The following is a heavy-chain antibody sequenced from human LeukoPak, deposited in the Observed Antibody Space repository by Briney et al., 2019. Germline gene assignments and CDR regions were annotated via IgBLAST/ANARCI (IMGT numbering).Heavy chain of an antibody. D-gene: IGHD3-9*01. V-gene: IGHV4-34*01. J-gene: IGHJ4*02. CDR1: GGSFSGYY. Sequence: SETLSLTCAVYGGSFSGYYWSWIRQPPGKGLEWIGEINHSGSTNYNPSLKSRVTISVDTSKNQFSLKLSSVTAADTAVYYCARCGSTIYPFDYWGQGTLVTVSS. CDR3: ARCGSTIYPFDY. CDR2: INHSGST.